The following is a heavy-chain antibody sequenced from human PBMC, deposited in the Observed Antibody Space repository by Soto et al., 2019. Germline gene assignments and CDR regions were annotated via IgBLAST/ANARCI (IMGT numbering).Heavy chain of an antibody. CDR3: TRDRGGSDERSVDY. V-gene: IGHV1-69*06. Sequence: QVQLVQSGAEVKKPASSVTLSCTVSGGTFSSYAISWVRQAPGQGLEWMGGIIPIFGTANYAQKFQGRVTDTSDKSTSTAYMELSSRRSEVTAGYYGTRDRGGSDERSVDYWGQGTLVTVSS. CDR2: IIPIFGTA. J-gene: IGHJ4*02. D-gene: IGHD2-15*01. CDR1: GGTFSSYA.